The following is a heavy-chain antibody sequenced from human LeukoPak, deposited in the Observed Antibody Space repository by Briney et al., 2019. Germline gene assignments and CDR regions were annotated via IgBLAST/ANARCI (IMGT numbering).Heavy chain of an antibody. CDR2: ISSSSSYI. Sequence: GGSLRLSCAASGFTFSSYSMNWVRQAPGKGLEWVSSISSSSSYIYYADSVKGRFTISRDNAKNTLYLQMNSLRAEDTAVYYCAKDPTHYRVWDYYETIGLSYWGQGTLVTVSS. CDR3: AKDPTHYRVWDYYETIGLSY. CDR1: GFTFSSYS. D-gene: IGHD3-22*01. V-gene: IGHV3-21*01. J-gene: IGHJ4*02.